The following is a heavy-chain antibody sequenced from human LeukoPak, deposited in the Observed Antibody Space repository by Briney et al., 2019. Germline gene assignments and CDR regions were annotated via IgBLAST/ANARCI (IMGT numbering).Heavy chain of an antibody. D-gene: IGHD2-2*01. CDR1: GDSIRDHYW. V-gene: IGHV4-4*02. Sequence: SETLSLTCAVSGDSIRDHYWYTWVRRPQGKGLEWIGDIFHSGNTNYNPYLKSRDIMIEDKAKNQFSLRLTSVTAADTAVYYCARRADCHATSCFHGAFDIWGQGTMVTVSS. CDR3: ARRADCHATSCFHGAFDI. CDR2: IFHSGNT. J-gene: IGHJ3*02.